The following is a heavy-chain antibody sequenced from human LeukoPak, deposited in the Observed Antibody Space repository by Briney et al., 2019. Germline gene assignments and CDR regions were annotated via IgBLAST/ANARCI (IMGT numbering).Heavy chain of an antibody. Sequence: GGSLRLSCAASGFTFSSYAMSWVRQAPGKGLEWVGRIKSKTDGGTTDYAAPLRGRFTISRDDSKNTLYLQMNSLKTEDTAVYYCTTDRSDGDILTGGQGALVTASS. CDR3: TTDRSDGDILT. CDR1: GFTFSSYA. J-gene: IGHJ4*02. D-gene: IGHD5-12*01. V-gene: IGHV3-15*01. CDR2: IKSKTDGGTT.